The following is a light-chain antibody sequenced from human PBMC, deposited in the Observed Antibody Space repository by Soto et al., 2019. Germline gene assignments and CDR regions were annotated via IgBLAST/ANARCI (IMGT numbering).Light chain of an antibody. CDR1: SSDVGGYKY. V-gene: IGLV2-8*01. CDR2: EVN. J-gene: IGLJ1*01. CDR3: SSYAGINNPVV. Sequence: QSALTQPPSASGSPGQSVTISCTGTSSDVGGYKYVSWYQQHPGKAPKLMIFEVNKRPSGVPDRFSGSKSGNTASLTVSGLQAEDEADYYCSSYAGINNPVVFGTGTKLTVL.